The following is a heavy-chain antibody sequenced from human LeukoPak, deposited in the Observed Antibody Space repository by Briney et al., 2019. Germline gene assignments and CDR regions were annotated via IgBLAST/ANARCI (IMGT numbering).Heavy chain of an antibody. CDR2: ISGNGYNT. CDR1: GFTFSSYA. V-gene: IGHV3-23*01. CDR3: ARGYYYDRSGYYVGNDFDY. Sequence: GGSLRLSCAASGFTFSSYAMSWVRQAPGRGLEWVSTISGNGYNTFYADSVKGRFTISRDNSKNTLYLQLNSLRVEDTAVYYCARGYYYDRSGYYVGNDFDYWGQGTLVTVSS. J-gene: IGHJ4*02. D-gene: IGHD3-22*01.